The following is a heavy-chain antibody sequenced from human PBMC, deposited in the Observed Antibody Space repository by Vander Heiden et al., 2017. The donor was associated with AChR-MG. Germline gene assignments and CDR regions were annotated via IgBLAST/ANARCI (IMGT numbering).Heavy chain of an antibody. CDR3: AKDPPPYRRYYYYNYMDV. Sequence: QVQLVESGGGVVQPGRSLRLSCAASGFTFSSYGMHWVRQAPGKGLEWVAVISCDGSNKYYADSGKGRFTISRDNSKNTLYLQMNSLRAEDTAVYYCAKDPPPYRRYYYYNYMDVWGKGTTVTVSS. CDR1: GFTFSSYG. D-gene: IGHD5-18*01. CDR2: ISCDGSNK. J-gene: IGHJ6*03. V-gene: IGHV3-30*18.